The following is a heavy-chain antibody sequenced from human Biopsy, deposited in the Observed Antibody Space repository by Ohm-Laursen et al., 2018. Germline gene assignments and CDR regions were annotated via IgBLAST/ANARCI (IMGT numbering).Heavy chain of an antibody. J-gene: IGHJ4*02. D-gene: IGHD3-16*01. CDR1: GGSFSTYA. V-gene: IGHV1-69*04. CDR2: IIPMLDVA. CDR3: AIYGGTEPEGD. Sequence: ASVKVSCKVSGGSFSTYAVSWVQQAPGQGLEWMGKIIPMLDVANYAQKFQGRVTITADKLTSTAYMELASLRSEDTAVYYCAIYGGTEPEGDWGQGTLVTVSS.